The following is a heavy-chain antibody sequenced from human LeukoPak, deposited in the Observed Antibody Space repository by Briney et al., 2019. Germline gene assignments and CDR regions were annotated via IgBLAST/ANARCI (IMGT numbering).Heavy chain of an antibody. Sequence: ASVKVSCKASGYTFTSYGISGVRQAPGQGLEWMGWISAYNGNTNYAQKLQGRVTMTTDTSTSTAYMELRSLRSDDTAVYYCARDRVVGATGDFGYWGQGTLVTVSS. J-gene: IGHJ4*02. V-gene: IGHV1-18*01. CDR1: GYTFTSYG. CDR3: ARDRVVGATGDFGY. CDR2: ISAYNGNT. D-gene: IGHD1-26*01.